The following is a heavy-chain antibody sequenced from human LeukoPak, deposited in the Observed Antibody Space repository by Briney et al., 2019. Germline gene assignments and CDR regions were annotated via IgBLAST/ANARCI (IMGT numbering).Heavy chain of an antibody. J-gene: IGHJ4*02. CDR1: GYTFTSYG. V-gene: IGHV1-18*01. CDR2: ISAYNGNT. Sequence: ASVKVSCKASGYTFTSYGISWVRQAPGQGLEWMGWISAYNGNTNYAQKLQGRVTMTTDTSTSTAYMELRSLGSDDTAVYYCARGNQKYYDSSGYIDYWGQGTLVTVSS. D-gene: IGHD3-22*01. CDR3: ARGNQKYYDSSGYIDY.